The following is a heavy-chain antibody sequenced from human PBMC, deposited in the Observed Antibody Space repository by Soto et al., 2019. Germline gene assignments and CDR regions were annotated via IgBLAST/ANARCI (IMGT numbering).Heavy chain of an antibody. CDR1: GFTFSTYG. V-gene: IGHV3-7*01. J-gene: IGHJ4*02. CDR2: IKQDGSEK. D-gene: IGHD2-2*01. Sequence: GGSLRLSCAASGFTFSTYGMQWVRQAPGKGLEWVANIKQDGSEKYYVDSVKGRFTISRDNAKNSLYLQLNSLRAEDTAVYFCASRLPYCGSTACYRVFDYWGQGTLVTVSS. CDR3: ASRLPYCGSTACYRVFDY.